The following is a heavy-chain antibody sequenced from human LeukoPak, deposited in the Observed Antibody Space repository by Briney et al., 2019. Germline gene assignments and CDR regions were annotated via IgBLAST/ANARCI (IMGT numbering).Heavy chain of an antibody. Sequence: ASVKVSCKASGYTFTSYGISWVRQAPGQGLEWMGGIIPIFGTANYAQKFQGRVTITADKSTSTAYMELSSLRSEDTAVYYCARDLSPDHSSWYQTPAYWGQGTLVTVSS. CDR2: IIPIFGTA. V-gene: IGHV1-69*06. J-gene: IGHJ4*02. CDR3: ARDLSPDHSSWYQTPAY. D-gene: IGHD6-13*01. CDR1: GYTFTSYG.